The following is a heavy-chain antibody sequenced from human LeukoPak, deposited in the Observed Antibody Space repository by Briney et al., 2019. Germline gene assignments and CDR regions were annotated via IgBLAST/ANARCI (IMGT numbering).Heavy chain of an antibody. CDR1: GFTFSMHR. CDR3: VRDDSRYGGSPGY. D-gene: IGHD1-26*01. CDR2: TKEDGSKK. V-gene: IGHV3-7*01. J-gene: IGHJ4*02. Sequence: PGGSLRLSCAASGFTFSMHRMSWVRQAPGKGLEWVAHTKEDGSKKYYVDSVTGRFTISRDNAKNSLYLQMNSLRAEDTAVYYCVRDDSRYGGSPGYWGQGTLVIV.